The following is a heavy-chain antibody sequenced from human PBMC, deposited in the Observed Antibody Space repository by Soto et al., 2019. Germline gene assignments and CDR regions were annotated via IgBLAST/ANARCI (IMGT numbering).Heavy chain of an antibody. D-gene: IGHD3-22*01. Sequence: SVKVSCKASGGTFSSYTISWVRQAPGQGLEWMGRIIPILCIANYAQKFQGRVTITADKSTSTAYMELSSLRSEDTAVYYCARNYDSSGYYPEYFQHWGQGTLVTVS. CDR1: GGTFSSYT. CDR2: IIPILCIA. V-gene: IGHV1-69*02. J-gene: IGHJ1*01. CDR3: ARNYDSSGYYPEYFQH.